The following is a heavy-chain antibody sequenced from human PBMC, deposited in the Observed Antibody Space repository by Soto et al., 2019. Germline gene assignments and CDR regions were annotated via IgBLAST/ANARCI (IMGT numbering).Heavy chain of an antibody. CDR3: ARDRDVYNRAVLDS. CDR2: ISSDGNKI. V-gene: IGHV3-30-3*01. CDR1: GFTFNSFV. Sequence: QVQLVESGGGVVQPGRSLRLSCAASGFTFNSFVLHWVRQAPGKGLEWVSLISSDGNKIYYADSVKGRFTISRDNSQNTLYLQMNSLTGEDTAVYYCARDRDVYNRAVLDSWGQGTLVTVSS. D-gene: IGHD1-1*01. J-gene: IGHJ4*02.